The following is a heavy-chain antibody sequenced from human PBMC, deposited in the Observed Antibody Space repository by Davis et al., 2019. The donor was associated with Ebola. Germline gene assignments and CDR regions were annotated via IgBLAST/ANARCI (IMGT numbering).Heavy chain of an antibody. J-gene: IGHJ4*02. CDR1: GGTFSSYA. D-gene: IGHD3-22*01. Sequence: SVKVSCKASGGTFSSYAISWVRQAPGQGLEWMGGIIPIFGTANYAQKFQGRVTITADESTSTAYMELSSLRSEDTAVYYCARVGEYYYDSSGYYVPDDYWGQGTLVTVSS. CDR2: IIPIFGTA. CDR3: ARVGEYYYDSSGYYVPDDY. V-gene: IGHV1-69*13.